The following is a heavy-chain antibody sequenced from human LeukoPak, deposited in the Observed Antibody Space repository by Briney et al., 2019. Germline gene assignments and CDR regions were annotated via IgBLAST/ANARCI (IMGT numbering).Heavy chain of an antibody. CDR2: ISYDGSNK. V-gene: IGHV3-30*03. CDR3: ATDSSGYSPGAFDI. J-gene: IGHJ3*02. Sequence: GGSLRLSCAASGFTFSSYGMHWVRQAPGKGLEWVAVISYDGSNKYYADSVKGRFTISRDNSKNTLYLQMNSLRAEDTAVYYCATDSSGYSPGAFDIWGQGTMVTVSS. D-gene: IGHD3-22*01. CDR1: GFTFSSYG.